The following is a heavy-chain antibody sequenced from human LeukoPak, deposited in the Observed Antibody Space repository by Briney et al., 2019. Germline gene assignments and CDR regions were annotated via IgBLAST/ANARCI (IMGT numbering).Heavy chain of an antibody. CDR1: GFTFSSYW. J-gene: IGHJ6*03. Sequence: GGSLRLSCAASGFTFSSYWMSWVRQAPGKGLEWVTNIKQDGSEKYYVDSVKGRFTISRDNAKNSLYLQMNSLRAEDTAVYYCARDLSEVVAATGYYYYHMDVWGKWTTVTVSS. CDR3: ARDLSEVVAATGYYYYHMDV. D-gene: IGHD2-15*01. CDR2: IKQDGSEK. V-gene: IGHV3-7*01.